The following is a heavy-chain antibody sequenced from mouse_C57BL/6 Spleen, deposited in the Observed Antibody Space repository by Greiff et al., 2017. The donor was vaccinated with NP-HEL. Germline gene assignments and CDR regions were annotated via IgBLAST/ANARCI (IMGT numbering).Heavy chain of an antibody. CDR3: ARPYRHYFDY. V-gene: IGHV5-17*01. Sequence: EVKVVESGGGLVKPGGSLKLSCAASGFTFSDYGMHWVRQAPEKGLEWVAYISSGSSTIYYADTVKGRFTISRDNAKNTLFLQMTSLRSEDTAMYYCARPYRHYFDYWGQGTTLTVSS. CDR1: GFTFSDYG. CDR2: ISSGSSTI. J-gene: IGHJ2*01.